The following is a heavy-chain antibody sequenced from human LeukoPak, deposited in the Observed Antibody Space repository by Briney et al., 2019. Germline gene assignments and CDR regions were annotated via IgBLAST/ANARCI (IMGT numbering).Heavy chain of an antibody. J-gene: IGHJ4*02. Sequence: GGSLRLSCAASGFTFSNYDMHWVRQVTGKGLEWVSGIGTAGDAYYGGSVKGRFTISRENAKNTLYLQMNSLRAGDTAVYYCARPGRGYGDYGYWGQGTLVTVSS. D-gene: IGHD4-17*01. CDR1: GFTFSNYD. CDR3: ARPGRGYGDYGY. V-gene: IGHV3-13*01. CDR2: IGTAGDA.